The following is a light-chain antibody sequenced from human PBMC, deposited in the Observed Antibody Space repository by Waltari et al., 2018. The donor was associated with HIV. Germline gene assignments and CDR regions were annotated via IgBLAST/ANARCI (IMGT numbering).Light chain of an antibody. CDR2: DNN. CDR3: GTWDNSLRTWV. Sequence: QPVLTQPLPVSAAPGQKVTVSGYGSSPNIGRNYVSWYQPLPGTAPKLLIYDNNKRPLGIPDRFSGSKSGTSATLGITGLQTGDEADYYCGTWDNSLRTWVFGGGTKLTVL. J-gene: IGLJ3*02. V-gene: IGLV1-51*01. CDR1: SPNIGRNY.